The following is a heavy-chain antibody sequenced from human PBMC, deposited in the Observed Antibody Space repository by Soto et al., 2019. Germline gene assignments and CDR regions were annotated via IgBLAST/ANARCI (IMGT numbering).Heavy chain of an antibody. J-gene: IGHJ5*02. CDR3: ARLRIATNNYKWFDP. CDR1: GAALNSGNYY. V-gene: IGHV4-31*03. D-gene: IGHD2-21*01. CDR2: IYVTGAV. Sequence: LSLTCSVSGAALNSGNYYWSWIRQVPGKGLEWIGHIYVTGAVDYNPSPRDRITISQDTSERQFSLNLRLVTAADTAVYYCARLRIATNNYKWFDPWGQGTLVTVSS.